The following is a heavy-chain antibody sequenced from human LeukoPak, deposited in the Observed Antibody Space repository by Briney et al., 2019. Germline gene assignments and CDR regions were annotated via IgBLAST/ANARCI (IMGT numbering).Heavy chain of an antibody. CDR1: GFTFGDYA. J-gene: IGHJ6*02. CDR2: IRSKAYGGTT. D-gene: IGHD2-15*01. CDR3: AATVHYCSGGSCYNYYYGMDV. V-gene: IGHV3-49*03. Sequence: GGSLRLSCTASGFTFGDYAMSWFRQAPGKGLEWVGFIRSKAYGGTTEYAASVKGRFTISRDDSKSIAYLQMNSLKTEDTAVYYCAATVHYCSGGSCYNYYYGMDVWGQGTTVTVSS.